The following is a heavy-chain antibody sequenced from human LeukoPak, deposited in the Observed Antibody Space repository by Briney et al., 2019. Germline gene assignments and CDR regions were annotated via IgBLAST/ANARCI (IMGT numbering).Heavy chain of an antibody. D-gene: IGHD2-15*01. CDR2: IYSGDST. J-gene: IGHJ4*02. CDR1: GITVRSNC. V-gene: IGHV3-53*01. CDR3: ASKLVAAPYTYFDY. Sequence: GGSLRLSCAASGITVRSNCMTWVRQAPGKGLEWVSVIYSGDSTDYADSVKGRFTISRHNSKNTLYLQMNSLRAEDTAVYYCASKLVAAPYTYFDYWGQGTLVTVSS.